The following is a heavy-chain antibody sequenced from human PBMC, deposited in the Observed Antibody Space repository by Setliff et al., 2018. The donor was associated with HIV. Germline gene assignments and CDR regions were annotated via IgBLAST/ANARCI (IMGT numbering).Heavy chain of an antibody. V-gene: IGHV4-30-4*08. CDR3: VRGPQWLVQKGRVYYFDY. CDR1: GGSISSGDYF. D-gene: IGHD6-19*01. Sequence: PSETLSLTCTVSGGSISSGDYFLSWIRQAPGKGLAWIGCIYYSGSAYYNPSLQSRVTISVDTSKNQVSLKLNSMPAADTAVYFCVRGPQWLVQKGRVYYFDYWGQGALVTVSS. J-gene: IGHJ4*02. CDR2: IYYSGSA.